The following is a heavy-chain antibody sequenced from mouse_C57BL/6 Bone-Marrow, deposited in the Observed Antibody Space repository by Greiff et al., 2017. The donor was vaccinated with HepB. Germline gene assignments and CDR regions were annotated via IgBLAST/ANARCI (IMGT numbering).Heavy chain of an antibody. CDR3: ARHEGAHYYGSSYWFAY. CDR1: GYTFTEYT. Sequence: QVQLQQSGAELVKPGASVKLSCKASGYTFTEYTIHWVKQRSGQGLEWIGWFYPGSGSIKYNEKFKDKATLTADKSSSTVYMELSRLTSEDSAVYFCARHEGAHYYGSSYWFAYWGQGTLVTVSA. CDR2: FYPGSGSI. J-gene: IGHJ3*01. V-gene: IGHV1-62-2*01. D-gene: IGHD1-1*01.